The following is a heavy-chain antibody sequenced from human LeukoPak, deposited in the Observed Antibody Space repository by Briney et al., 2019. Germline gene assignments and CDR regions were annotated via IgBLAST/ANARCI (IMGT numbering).Heavy chain of an antibody. CDR3: AKDHTRGSELGTFDY. Sequence: GGSLRLSCAASGFTFSSYAMSWVRQAPGKGLEWVSAISGSGGSTYYADSVKGRFTISRDNSKNTLYLQMNSLRAEDTAVYYCAKDHTRGSELGTFDYWGQGTLVTVSS. J-gene: IGHJ4*02. V-gene: IGHV3-23*01. CDR2: ISGSGGST. CDR1: GFTFSSYA. D-gene: IGHD7-27*01.